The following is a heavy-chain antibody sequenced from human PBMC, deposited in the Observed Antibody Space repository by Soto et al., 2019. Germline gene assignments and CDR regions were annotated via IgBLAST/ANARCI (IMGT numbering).Heavy chain of an antibody. CDR1: GVTFSGYA. D-gene: IGHD6-19*01. Sequence: GGSLRLSCAASGVTFSGYAMHWVRQAPGKGLEYVSAISSNGGSTDYANSVKGRFTISRDNAKNSLYLQMNSLRAEDTAVYYCAKGGRQWLVTSAFNYWGQGALVTVSS. CDR3: AKGGRQWLVTSAFNY. J-gene: IGHJ4*02. CDR2: ISSNGGST. V-gene: IGHV3-64*01.